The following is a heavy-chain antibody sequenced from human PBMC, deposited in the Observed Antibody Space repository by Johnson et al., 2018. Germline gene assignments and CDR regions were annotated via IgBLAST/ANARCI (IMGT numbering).Heavy chain of an antibody. Sequence: QVQLQESGAEVKKPGSSVKVSCKASGGTFSSYAISWVRQAPGQGLEWMGGIIPIFGTANYAQKFQGRVTLTADESTGTAYMELSSLRSEDTAVYYCARVYSGSYGGAFDIWGQGTMVTVSS. J-gene: IGHJ3*02. CDR1: GGTFSSYA. CDR2: IIPIFGTA. CDR3: ARVYSGSYGGAFDI. V-gene: IGHV1-69*01. D-gene: IGHD1-26*01.